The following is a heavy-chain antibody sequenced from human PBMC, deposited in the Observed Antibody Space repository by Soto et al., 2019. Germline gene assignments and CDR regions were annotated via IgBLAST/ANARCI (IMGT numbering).Heavy chain of an antibody. Sequence: ASVKVSCKASGYTFTSYGISWVRQAPGQGLERMGWISAYNGNTNYAQKLQGRVTMTTDTSTSTAYMELRSLRSDDTAVYYCARDRSAGITMVRGVIDYWGQGTLVTVSS. CDR3: ARDRSAGITMVRGVIDY. D-gene: IGHD3-10*01. CDR2: ISAYNGNT. J-gene: IGHJ4*02. V-gene: IGHV1-18*01. CDR1: GYTFTSYG.